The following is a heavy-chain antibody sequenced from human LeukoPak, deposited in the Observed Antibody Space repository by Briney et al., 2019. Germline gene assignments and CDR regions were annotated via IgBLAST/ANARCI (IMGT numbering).Heavy chain of an antibody. CDR3: ARAASIAVAAHFDY. Sequence: PSETLSLTCTVSGGSISSSSYYWGWIRQPPGKGLEWIGSIYHSGSTYYNPSLKSRVTISVDTSKNQFSLKLSSVTAADTAVYYCARAASIAVAAHFDYWGQGTLVTVSS. J-gene: IGHJ4*02. CDR1: GGSISSSSYY. V-gene: IGHV4-39*07. D-gene: IGHD6-19*01. CDR2: IYHSGST.